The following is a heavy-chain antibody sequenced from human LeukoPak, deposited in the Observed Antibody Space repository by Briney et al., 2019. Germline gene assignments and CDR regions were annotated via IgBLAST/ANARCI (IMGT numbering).Heavy chain of an antibody. CDR1: GFIFINYA. CDR3: AKDCSGSYYKRYFDY. V-gene: IGHV3-23*01. J-gene: IGHJ4*02. Sequence: GESLRLSCAASGFIFINYAMSWVRQAPGKGLEWVSAISGSGGSTYYTDSVKGRFTISRDNSKNTLYLQMNSLRAEDTAVYYCAKDCSGSYYKRYFDYWGQGTLVTVSS. D-gene: IGHD3-10*02. CDR2: ISGSGGST.